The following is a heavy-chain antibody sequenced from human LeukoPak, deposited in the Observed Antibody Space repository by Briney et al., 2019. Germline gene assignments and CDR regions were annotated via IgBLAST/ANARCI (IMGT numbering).Heavy chain of an antibody. CDR1: GFTFSSYS. J-gene: IGHJ4*02. V-gene: IGHV3-21*01. D-gene: IGHD6-13*01. CDR2: ISSSSSYI. CDR3: AGAAAGYSSSWYVDY. Sequence: PGGSLRLSCAASGFTFSSYSMNWVRQAPGKGLEWVSSISSSSSYIYYADSVKGRFTISRDNAKNSLYLQMNSLRAEDTAVYYCAGAAAGYSSSWYVDYWGQGTLVTVSS.